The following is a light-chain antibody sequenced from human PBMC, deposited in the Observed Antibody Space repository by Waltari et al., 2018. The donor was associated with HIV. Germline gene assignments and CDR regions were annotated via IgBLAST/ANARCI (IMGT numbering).Light chain of an antibody. Sequence: QSALTQPRSVSGSPGQSFTISCTGTSSDVGGYNYVSWYQQHPGKAPKFMIYDVSKPPSGVPDRFSGYKSGNTASLTISGLQAEDEADYYCCSYAGNYTFVFGGGTKLTVL. CDR1: SSDVGGYNY. V-gene: IGLV2-11*01. CDR3: CSYAGNYTFV. CDR2: DVS. J-gene: IGLJ2*01.